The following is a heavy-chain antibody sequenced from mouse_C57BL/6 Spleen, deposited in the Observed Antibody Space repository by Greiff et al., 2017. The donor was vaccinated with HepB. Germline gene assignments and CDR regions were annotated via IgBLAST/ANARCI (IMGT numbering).Heavy chain of an antibody. CDR2: ISDGGSYT. CDR3: ARALSTVVAPDYFDY. D-gene: IGHD1-1*01. V-gene: IGHV5-4*03. J-gene: IGHJ2*01. Sequence: EVKVEESGGGLVKPGGSLKLSCAASGFTFSSYAMSWVRQTPEKRLEWVATISDGGSYTYYPDNVKGRFTISRDNAKNNLYLQMSHLKSEDTAMYYCARALSTVVAPDYFDYWGQGTTLTVSS. CDR1: GFTFSSYA.